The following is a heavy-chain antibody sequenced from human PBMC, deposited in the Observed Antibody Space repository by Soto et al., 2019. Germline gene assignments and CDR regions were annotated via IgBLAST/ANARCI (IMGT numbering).Heavy chain of an antibody. Sequence: QVQLVQSGAEVKKPGASVKVSCKASGYTFTSYGISWVQQAPGQGLEWMGWISAYNGNTNYAQKLQGRVTMTTDTSTSTAYMELRSLRSDDTAVYYCARDGYYYGSGSSNAFDIWGQGTMVTVSS. CDR1: GYTFTSYG. CDR3: ARDGYYYGSGSSNAFDI. CDR2: ISAYNGNT. J-gene: IGHJ3*02. D-gene: IGHD3-10*01. V-gene: IGHV1-18*01.